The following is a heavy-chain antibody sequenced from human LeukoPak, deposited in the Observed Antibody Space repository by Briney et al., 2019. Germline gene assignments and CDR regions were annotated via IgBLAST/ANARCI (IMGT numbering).Heavy chain of an antibody. J-gene: IGHJ4*02. Sequence: ASVKVSCKASGYTFTSYYMHWVRQAPGQGLEWMGIINPSGGSTSYAQKFQGRVTMTRDTPTSTVYMELSSLRSEDTAVYYCARPLLGTTVTFELGYWGQGTLVTVSS. CDR2: INPSGGST. CDR3: ARPLLGTTVTFELGY. CDR1: GYTFTSYY. V-gene: IGHV1-46*01. D-gene: IGHD4-17*01.